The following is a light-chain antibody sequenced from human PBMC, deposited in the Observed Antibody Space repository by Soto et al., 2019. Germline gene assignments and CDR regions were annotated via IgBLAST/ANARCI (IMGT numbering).Light chain of an antibody. CDR3: CSYAGRYTPYV. CDR1: SSDVGGYNY. J-gene: IGLJ1*01. Sequence: QSALTQPRSLSGSPGQSVTISCTGTSSDVGGYNYVSWYQQHPGKVPKLMIYDVTKRPSGVPDRFSGSKSGNTASLTISGLQAEDEADYYCCSYAGRYTPYVFGTGTKLTVL. CDR2: DVT. V-gene: IGLV2-11*01.